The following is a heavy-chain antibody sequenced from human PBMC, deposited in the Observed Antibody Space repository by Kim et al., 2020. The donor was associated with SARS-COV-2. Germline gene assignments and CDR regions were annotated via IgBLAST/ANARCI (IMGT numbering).Heavy chain of an antibody. D-gene: IGHD3-16*02. J-gene: IGHJ6*02. CDR3: AKGSVKRYYYGMDV. V-gene: IGHV3-23*01. Sequence: AESGKGRFTISRENSKNTLYLKRSSLRAEDTAVYYCAKGSVKRYYYGMDVWGQGTTVTVSS.